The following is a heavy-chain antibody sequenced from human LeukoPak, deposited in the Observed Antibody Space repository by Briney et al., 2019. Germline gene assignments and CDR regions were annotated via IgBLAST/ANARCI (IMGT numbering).Heavy chain of an antibody. D-gene: IGHD3-9*01. CDR3: ARDPGQYYDILTGYYTPYYFDY. CDR1: GYTFTSYG. V-gene: IGHV1-18*01. CDR2: ISTYNGDT. J-gene: IGHJ4*02. Sequence: ASVKVSCKASGYTFTSYGISWVRQAPGQGLEWMGWISTYNGDTDYAQKLQGRVTMTADTSTSTAYMEMRSLRSDDTAVYYCARDPGQYYDILTGYYTPYYFDYWGQGTLVTVSS.